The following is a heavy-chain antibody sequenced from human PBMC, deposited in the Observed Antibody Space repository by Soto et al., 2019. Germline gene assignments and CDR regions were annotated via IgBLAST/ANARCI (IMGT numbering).Heavy chain of an antibody. Sequence: GGSLRLSCAGSGFTFRSYAMTWVRQAPGKGLEWVSTLSDSGGHTYYADSVKGRFTISRDNPKNTLYLQMNSLRAEDTAVYYCAKDSQSVSVSAARVYGMDVWGQGTTVTVSS. D-gene: IGHD2-2*01. CDR1: GFTFRSYA. J-gene: IGHJ6*02. CDR3: AKDSQSVSVSAARVYGMDV. CDR2: LSDSGGHT. V-gene: IGHV3-23*01.